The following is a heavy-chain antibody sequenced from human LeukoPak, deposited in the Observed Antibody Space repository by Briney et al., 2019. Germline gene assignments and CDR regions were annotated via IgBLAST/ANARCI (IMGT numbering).Heavy chain of an antibody. CDR3: ARGLWFGDENPPYFDY. D-gene: IGHD3-10*01. Sequence: SETLSLTCTVSGGSISSYYWSWIRQPAGKGLEWIGRIYTSGSTNYNPSLKSRVTISIDTSKNQFSLKLSSVTAADTAVYYCARGLWFGDENPPYFDYWGQGTLVTVSS. CDR1: GGSISSYY. V-gene: IGHV4-4*07. CDR2: IYTSGST. J-gene: IGHJ4*02.